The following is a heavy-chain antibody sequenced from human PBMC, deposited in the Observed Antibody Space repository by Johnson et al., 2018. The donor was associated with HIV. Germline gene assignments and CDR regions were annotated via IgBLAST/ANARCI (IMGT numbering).Heavy chain of an antibody. CDR2: MWYDGSNK. CDR3: APWTAI. Sequence: QVQLVESGGGVVQPGRSLRLSCAASGFTFSTYGMHWVRQAPGKGLEWVAVMWYDGSNKYYADSVKGRFTISRDNSKNTLYLQMNSLRAEDTAVYYCAPWTAIWGQGTMVTVSS. D-gene: IGHD3/OR15-3a*01. V-gene: IGHV3-33*01. CDR1: GFTFSTYG. J-gene: IGHJ3*02.